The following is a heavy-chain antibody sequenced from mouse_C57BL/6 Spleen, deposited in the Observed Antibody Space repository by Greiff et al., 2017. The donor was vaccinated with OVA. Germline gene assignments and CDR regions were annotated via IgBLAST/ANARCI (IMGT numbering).Heavy chain of an antibody. CDR1: GFTFSDYY. CDR3: ARDERDYAMDY. CDR2: INYDGSST. Sequence: EVKLVESEGGLVQPGSSMKLSCTASGFTFSDYYMAWVRQVPEKGLEWVANINYDGSSTYYLDSLKSRFIISRDNAKNILYLQMSSLKSEDTATYYCARDERDYAMDYWGQGTSVTVSS. J-gene: IGHJ4*01. V-gene: IGHV5-16*01.